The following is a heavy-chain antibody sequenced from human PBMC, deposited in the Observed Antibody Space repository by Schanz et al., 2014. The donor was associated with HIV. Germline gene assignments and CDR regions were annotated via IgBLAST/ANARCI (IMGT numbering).Heavy chain of an antibody. Sequence: EVQLVQSGGGLVKPGGSLRLSCVASGFTFGTKWMYWVRQGPGKGLAWVSYITPDGSVTYADSVKGRFTISRDNAKNSLYLQMNSLRAEDTAVYYCVRAGGELGGYYYGMDVWGQGTTVSVSS. CDR1: GFTFGTKW. J-gene: IGHJ6*02. D-gene: IGHD3-16*01. V-gene: IGHV3-74*02. CDR3: VRAGGELGGYYYGMDV. CDR2: ITPDGSVT.